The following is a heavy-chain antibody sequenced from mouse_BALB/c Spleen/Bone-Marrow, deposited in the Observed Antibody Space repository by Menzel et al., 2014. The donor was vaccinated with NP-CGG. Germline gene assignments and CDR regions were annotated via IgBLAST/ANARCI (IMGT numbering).Heavy chain of an antibody. CDR2: IDPANGNT. D-gene: IGHD4-1*01. CDR3: ARAGRCRYFDF. J-gene: IGHJ1*01. CDR1: GFNIKDTY. V-gene: IGHV14-3*02. Sequence: VQLQQSGAELVKPGASVKLPCTASGFNIKDTYMHWVKQRPEQGLEWIGRIDPANGNTKYDPKFQGKATITADTSSNTAYPQLSRLTSEDTAVYYCARAGRCRYFDFWGAGTTVTVSS.